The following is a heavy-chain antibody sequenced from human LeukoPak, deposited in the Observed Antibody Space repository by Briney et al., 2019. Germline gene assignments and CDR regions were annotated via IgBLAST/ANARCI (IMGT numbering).Heavy chain of an antibody. D-gene: IGHD3-22*01. CDR2: MNPNSGNT. V-gene: IGHV1-8*01. CDR3: ARGLAYYYDSSGYYFPY. J-gene: IGHJ4*02. Sequence: ASVKVSCKASGYTFTSYDINWVRQATGQGLEWMGWMNPNSGNTGHAQKFQGRVTMTRNTSISTAYMELSSLRSEDTAAYYCARGLAYYYDSSGYYFPYWGQGTLVTVSS. CDR1: GYTFTSYD.